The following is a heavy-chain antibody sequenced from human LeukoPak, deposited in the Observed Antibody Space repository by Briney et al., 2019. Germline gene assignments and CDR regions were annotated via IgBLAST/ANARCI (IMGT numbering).Heavy chain of an antibody. Sequence: GGSLRLSCAASGFTFSSYGMHWVRQAPGKGLEWVAFIQYDGSNKNYADSVKGRFTISRDNAKNSLYLQMNSLRAEDRAMYYCARDFRFLDDYWGQGTLVTVSS. J-gene: IGHJ4*02. CDR1: GFTFSSYG. CDR3: ARDFRFLDDY. CDR2: IQYDGSNK. D-gene: IGHD3-3*01. V-gene: IGHV3-30*02.